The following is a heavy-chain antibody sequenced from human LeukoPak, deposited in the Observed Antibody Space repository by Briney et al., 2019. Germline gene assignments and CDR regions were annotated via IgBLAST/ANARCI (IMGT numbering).Heavy chain of an antibody. J-gene: IGHJ5*02. CDR3: AREGKTLVATKPDWFDP. CDR2: FFYTGST. Sequence: SETLSLTCTVSGGSISSDSYYWGWFGHPPGKGLGGIGQFFYTGSTDYNTSLKSRVTISIDTSKNQFSLNLRSVTAADTAVYYCAREGKTLVATKPDWFDPWGQGTLVAVSS. D-gene: IGHD2-15*01. CDR1: GGSISSDSYY. V-gene: IGHV4-39*07.